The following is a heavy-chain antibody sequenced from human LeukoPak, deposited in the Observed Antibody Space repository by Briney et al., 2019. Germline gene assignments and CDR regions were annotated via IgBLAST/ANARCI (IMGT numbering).Heavy chain of an antibody. Sequence: PGRSLRLSCAASGFTFSSYGMHCVRQTPGKGLEWVAVIWYDGSNKYYADSVKGRFTISRDNSKNTLYLQMNSLRAEDTAVYYCARDQSSGSYYYYYGMDVWGKGTTVTVSS. D-gene: IGHD3-10*01. J-gene: IGHJ6*04. V-gene: IGHV3-33*01. CDR2: IWYDGSNK. CDR3: ARDQSSGSYYYYYGMDV. CDR1: GFTFSSYG.